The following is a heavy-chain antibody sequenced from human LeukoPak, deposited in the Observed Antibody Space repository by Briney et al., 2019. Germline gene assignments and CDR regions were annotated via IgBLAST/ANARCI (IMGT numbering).Heavy chain of an antibody. CDR1: GFSFSSYS. CDR3: ARDYVYAFDY. V-gene: IGHV3-48*01. CDR2: ISGSGNAK. J-gene: IGHJ4*02. Sequence: GGSLRLSCAASGFSFSSYSMNWVRQAPGKGLEWVSYISGSGNAKHYTDSVKGRFTISRDNAKNALYLQMNRLRAEDTAVYFCARDYVYAFDYWGQGTLATVSS. D-gene: IGHD2/OR15-2a*01.